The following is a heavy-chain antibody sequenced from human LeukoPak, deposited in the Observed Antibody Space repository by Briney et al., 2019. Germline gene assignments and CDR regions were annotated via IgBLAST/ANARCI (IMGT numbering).Heavy chain of an antibody. CDR1: GFTFSSYD. CDR3: ARGSFRRRLVRGVIPTSYDY. J-gene: IGHJ4*02. Sequence: PGGSLRLSCAASGFTFSSYDMHWVRQATGKGLEWVSAIGTAGDTYYPGSVKGRFTISRENAKNSLYLQMNSLRAGDTAVYYCARGSFRRRLVRGVIPTSYDYWGQGTLVTVSS. V-gene: IGHV3-13*01. CDR2: IGTAGDT. D-gene: IGHD3-10*01.